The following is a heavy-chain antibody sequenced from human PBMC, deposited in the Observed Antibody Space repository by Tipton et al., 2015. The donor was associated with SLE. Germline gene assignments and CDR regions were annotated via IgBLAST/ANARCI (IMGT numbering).Heavy chain of an antibody. CDR3: AKVGYSGYDWDYFYYYMDV. CDR2: ISSNGGST. D-gene: IGHD5-12*01. J-gene: IGHJ6*03. Sequence: SLRLSCSASGFTFSSYAMHWVRQAPGKGLEYVSAISSNGGSTYYADSVKGRFTISRDNSKNTLYLQMSSLRAEDTAVYYCAKVGYSGYDWDYFYYYMDVWGKGTTVTVSS. V-gene: IGHV3-64D*09. CDR1: GFTFSSYA.